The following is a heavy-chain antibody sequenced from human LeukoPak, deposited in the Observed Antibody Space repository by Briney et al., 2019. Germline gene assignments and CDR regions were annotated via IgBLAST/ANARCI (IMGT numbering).Heavy chain of an antibody. Sequence: GGSLRLSCAASGFNVINYAMNWVRQAPGKGLEWVSTIRESSGDTYYEDSVKGRFTIYRDISKNTVYLQMNSLRVEDTAVYFCAKRPISGDDKSFDYWGQGLLVTVSS. J-gene: IGHJ4*02. D-gene: IGHD2-21*01. CDR3: AKRPISGDDKSFDY. CDR1: GFNVINYA. V-gene: IGHV3-23*01. CDR2: IRESSGDT.